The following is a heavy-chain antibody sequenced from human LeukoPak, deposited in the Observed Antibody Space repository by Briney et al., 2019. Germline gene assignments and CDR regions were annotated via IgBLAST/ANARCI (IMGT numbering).Heavy chain of an antibody. CDR2: FYTSGTT. CDR1: GVSISSDSYY. Sequence: PSETLSLTCTVSGVSISSDSYYWSWIRQPAGKGLEWIGRFYTSGTTNYNPSLKSRVTISVDTSKNQFSLKLRSVTAADTALYYCVRSELSCSGGSCPTRYAFDIWGQGTVVTASS. J-gene: IGHJ3*02. V-gene: IGHV4-61*02. D-gene: IGHD2-15*01. CDR3: VRSELSCSGGSCPTRYAFDI.